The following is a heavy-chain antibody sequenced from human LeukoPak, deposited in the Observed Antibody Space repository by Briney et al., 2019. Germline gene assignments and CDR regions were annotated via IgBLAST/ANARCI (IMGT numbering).Heavy chain of an antibody. CDR1: GGSFSGYY. Sequence: PSETLSLTCAVYGGSFSGYYWSWIRQPPGKGLEWVGEINHSGSTNYNPSLKIRVTISVDTSKNQYSLKLSSVTAADTAVYYCARVTGDCSGGSCYPVYWGQGTLVTVSS. J-gene: IGHJ4*02. V-gene: IGHV4-34*01. CDR2: INHSGST. D-gene: IGHD2-15*01. CDR3: ARVTGDCSGGSCYPVY.